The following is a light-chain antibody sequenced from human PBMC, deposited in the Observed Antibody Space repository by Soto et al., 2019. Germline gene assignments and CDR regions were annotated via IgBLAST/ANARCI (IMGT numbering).Light chain of an antibody. V-gene: IGKV3-20*01. CDR3: QHYGRSPFA. J-gene: IGKJ1*01. Sequence: VVLAQSPGTLSLCPGERGTRACRSSQSVSSSYLAWYQQKPGQAPRLLIHGASSRATGIPDRLSGSGSGTDFTLTISRLEPEDFTVYYCQHYGRSPFAFGQGTTVDI. CDR2: GAS. CDR1: QSVSSSY.